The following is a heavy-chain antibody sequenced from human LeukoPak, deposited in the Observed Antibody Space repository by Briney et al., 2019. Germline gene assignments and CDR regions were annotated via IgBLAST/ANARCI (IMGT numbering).Heavy chain of an antibody. J-gene: IGHJ3*02. V-gene: IGHV4-31*03. CDR3: ASLYYFDSSGYYYGKADT. Sequence: SETLSLTCTVSGGSISSGGYYWSWIRQLPGKGLECIGFIYYSGSTFYNPSLKSRVTISIDTSKNQFSLKLSSVTAADTAVYYCASLYYFDSSGYYYGKADTWGQGTMVTVSS. D-gene: IGHD3-22*01. CDR1: GGSISSGGYY. CDR2: IYYSGST.